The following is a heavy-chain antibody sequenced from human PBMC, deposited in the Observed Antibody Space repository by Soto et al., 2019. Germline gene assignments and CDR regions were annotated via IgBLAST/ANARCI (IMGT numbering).Heavy chain of an antibody. Sequence: EVQLVESGGGLVQPGRSLRLSCAASGFTFDDYAMHWVRQAPGKGLEWVSGISWNSGSIGYADSVKGRFTISRDNAKNSLYLQMNSLRAEDTALYYCAKDISLNYYDSSGRLTGFDYWGQGTLVTVSS. V-gene: IGHV3-9*01. D-gene: IGHD3-22*01. J-gene: IGHJ4*02. CDR2: ISWNSGSI. CDR3: AKDISLNYYDSSGRLTGFDY. CDR1: GFTFDDYA.